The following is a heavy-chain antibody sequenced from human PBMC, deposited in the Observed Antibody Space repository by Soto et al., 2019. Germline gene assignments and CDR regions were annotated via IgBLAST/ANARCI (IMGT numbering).Heavy chain of an antibody. CDR2: TSYDGNED. CDR3: AKVEAEYTTVTTLHY. CDR1: GFTFSDGG. D-gene: IGHD4-17*01. Sequence: QVQLVESGGGVVQPGKSLRLYCAASGFTFSDGGMHWVRRAPGKGLEWVALTSYDGNEDYYGDSVKGRCTISRDNSNNTLSVHMPSLRPDDTAVYYGAKVEAEYTTVTTLHYWGQGTLVTVSS. J-gene: IGHJ4*02. V-gene: IGHV3-30*18.